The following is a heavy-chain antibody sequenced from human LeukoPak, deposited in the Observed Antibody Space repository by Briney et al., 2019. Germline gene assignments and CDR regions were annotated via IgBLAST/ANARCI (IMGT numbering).Heavy chain of an antibody. D-gene: IGHD3-10*01. Sequence: PGGSLRLSCVASEFIFSGFNIHWVRQAPGKGLQWVSSISSRSSYIYYADSVKGRFTISRDNAKNSVYLQMNSLRAEDTAVYYCARNYYGSGSYYPFDYWGQGTLVTVSS. CDR1: EFIFSGFN. V-gene: IGHV3-21*01. CDR2: ISSRSSYI. J-gene: IGHJ4*02. CDR3: ARNYYGSGSYYPFDY.